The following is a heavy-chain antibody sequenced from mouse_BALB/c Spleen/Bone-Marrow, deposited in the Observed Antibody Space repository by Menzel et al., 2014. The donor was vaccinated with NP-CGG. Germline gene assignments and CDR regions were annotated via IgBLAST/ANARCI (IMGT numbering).Heavy chain of an antibody. J-gene: IGHJ4*01. CDR1: GYTFTDYF. CDR2: FYPGSGSI. V-gene: IGHV1-62-2*01. CDR3: ARHEDDGSSCYYAMDY. D-gene: IGHD1-1*01. Sequence: VQLKQSGAELVKPGASVKLSCTASGYTFTDYFIHWVKQRPGQGLEWIGWFYPGSGSIKYNEKFKDKATLTADKSSSAASLNLTKLTPESSAVYFCARHEDDGSSCYYAMDYWGQGTSVTVSS.